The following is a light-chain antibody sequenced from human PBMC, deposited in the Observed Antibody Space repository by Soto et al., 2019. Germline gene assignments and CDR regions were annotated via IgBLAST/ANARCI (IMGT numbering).Light chain of an antibody. CDR2: AAS. Sequence: DIPMTQSPPTLSASLGDRVTITCRTSQTITGSLAWYQQKPGKAPKLLVFAASALESEVPSRFSGGGSGTEFTLTISSLQPDDFATYYCQQYESYSYTFGQGTKLEIK. CDR3: QQYESYSYT. J-gene: IGKJ2*01. CDR1: QTITGS. V-gene: IGKV1-5*03.